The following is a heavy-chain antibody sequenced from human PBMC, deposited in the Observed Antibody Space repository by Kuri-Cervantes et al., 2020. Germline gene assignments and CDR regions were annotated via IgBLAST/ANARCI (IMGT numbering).Heavy chain of an antibody. Sequence: GESLKISCAASGFTFNSYSMNWVRQAPGKGLEWVANIKEDGSEKYYVDSVEGRFTISRDNAENSLYLQMNSLRAEDTAVYYCARAVRSYYYDSSGYGYWGQGTLVTVSS. J-gene: IGHJ4*02. V-gene: IGHV3-7*01. CDR3: ARAVRSYYYDSSGYGY. CDR1: GFTFNSYS. CDR2: IKEDGSEK. D-gene: IGHD3-22*01.